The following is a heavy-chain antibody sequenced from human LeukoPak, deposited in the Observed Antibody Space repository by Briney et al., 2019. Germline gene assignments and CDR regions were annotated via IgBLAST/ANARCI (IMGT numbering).Heavy chain of an antibody. V-gene: IGHV1-3*01. J-gene: IGHJ6*03. CDR1: GYTFTSYT. D-gene: IGHD3-3*01. CDR3: AREGRVYYDFWSGYYTGLGYYYYYMDV. Sequence: ASVKVSCKASGYTFTSYTMHWVRQAPGQRLEWMGWINAGNGDTKYSQKFQGRVTITRNTSISTAYMELSSLRSEDTAVYYCAREGRVYYDFWSGYYTGLGYYYYYMDVWGKGTTVTVSS. CDR2: INAGNGDT.